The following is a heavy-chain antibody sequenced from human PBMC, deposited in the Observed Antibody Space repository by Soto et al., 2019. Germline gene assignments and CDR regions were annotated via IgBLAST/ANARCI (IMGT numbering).Heavy chain of an antibody. Sequence: GGSLRLSCAASGFTFSSYAMSWVRQAPGKGLEWVSTISGTASRTYYVDSVKGRFFISRDNSKNTVTLQMNNLTLDDTAVYYCATSFRYFDNWGQGTRVTVSS. CDR2: ISGTASRT. D-gene: IGHD3-9*01. CDR1: GFTFSSYA. J-gene: IGHJ4*02. CDR3: ATSFRYFDN. V-gene: IGHV3-23*01.